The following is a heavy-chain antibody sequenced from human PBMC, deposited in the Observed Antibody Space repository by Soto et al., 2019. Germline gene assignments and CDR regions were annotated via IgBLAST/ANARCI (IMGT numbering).Heavy chain of an antibody. Sequence: QVQLVESGGGVVQPGRSLRLSCAASGFTFSSYAMHWVRQAPGKGLEWVAVISYDGSNKYYADSVKGRFTISRDNSKNXXYLQVNRLRAEDTAVYYCARVAARGQWLVPSSFQHWGQGTLVTVSS. CDR3: ARVAARGQWLVPSSFQH. J-gene: IGHJ1*01. CDR1: GFTFSSYA. CDR2: ISYDGSNK. V-gene: IGHV3-30-3*01. D-gene: IGHD6-19*01.